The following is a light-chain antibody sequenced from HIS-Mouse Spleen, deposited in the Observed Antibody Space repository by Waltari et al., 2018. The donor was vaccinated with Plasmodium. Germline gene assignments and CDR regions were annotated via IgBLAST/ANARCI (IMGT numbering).Light chain of an antibody. CDR3: CSYAGSSTYV. J-gene: IGLJ1*01. Sequence: QSALTQPASVSGSPGQSIPISCTGPSRDVGSYYLVPWYQQHPGKATKLRIYEGSKRPSGVSNRFSGSKSGNTASLTISGLQAEDEADYYCCSYAGSSTYVFGTGTKVTVL. CDR2: EGS. V-gene: IGLV2-23*01. CDR1: SRDVGSYYL.